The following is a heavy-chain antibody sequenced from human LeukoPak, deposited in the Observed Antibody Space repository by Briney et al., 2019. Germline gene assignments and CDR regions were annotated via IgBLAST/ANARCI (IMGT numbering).Heavy chain of an antibody. CDR2: IPYDGSNK. J-gene: IGHJ4*02. CDR1: GFTFSSYA. D-gene: IGHD1-26*01. CDR3: ARFGKARIVGATRGYFDY. V-gene: IGHV3-30*04. Sequence: PGGSLRPSCAASGFTFSSYAMHWVRQAPGKGLEWVALIPYDGSNKYYADSVKGRFTVSRDNSKNTLYLQMNSLRAEDTAVYYCARFGKARIVGATRGYFDYWGQGTLVTVSS.